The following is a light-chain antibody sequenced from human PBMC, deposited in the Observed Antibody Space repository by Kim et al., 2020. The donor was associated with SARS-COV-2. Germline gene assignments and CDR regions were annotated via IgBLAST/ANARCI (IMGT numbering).Light chain of an antibody. Sequence: SVSPGEGATLSCRARQSVSSNLAWYQQKPGQAPRLLIYRASTRATGLPARFSGRGSGTEYTLTINSLQSEDFAVYYCHQYNTWPYTFGQGTKLEI. CDR3: HQYNTWPYT. J-gene: IGKJ2*01. V-gene: IGKV3-15*01. CDR2: RAS. CDR1: QSVSSN.